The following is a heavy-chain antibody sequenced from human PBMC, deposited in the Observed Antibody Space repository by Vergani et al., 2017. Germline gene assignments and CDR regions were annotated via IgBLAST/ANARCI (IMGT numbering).Heavy chain of an antibody. CDR2: INPNSGGT. Sequence: QVQLVQSGAEVKKPGASVKVSCKASGYTFTGYYMHWVRQAPGQGLEWMGWINPNSGGTNYAQKFQGRVTMTRDTSISTAYMELSRLRADDTAVYYCARRVGSGIVVVPAITCYFESWGQGTLATVAS. CDR1: GYTFTGYY. D-gene: IGHD2-21*02. CDR3: ARRVGSGIVVVPAITCYFES. J-gene: IGHJ4*02. V-gene: IGHV1-2*02.